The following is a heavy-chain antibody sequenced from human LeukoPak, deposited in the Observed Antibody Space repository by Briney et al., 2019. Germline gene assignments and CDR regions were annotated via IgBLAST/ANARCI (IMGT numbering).Heavy chain of an antibody. D-gene: IGHD2-21*02. J-gene: IGHJ4*02. CDR2: ISSSSSYI. CDR3: ARHRSRLHMGY. CDR1: GFTFSSYS. V-gene: IGHV3-21*01. Sequence: GGSLRLSCAASGFTFSSYSMNWVRQAPGKGMEWVSSISSSSSYIYYADSVKGRFTISRDNAKNSLYLQMNSLRAEDTAVYYCARHRSRLHMGYWGQGTLVTVSS.